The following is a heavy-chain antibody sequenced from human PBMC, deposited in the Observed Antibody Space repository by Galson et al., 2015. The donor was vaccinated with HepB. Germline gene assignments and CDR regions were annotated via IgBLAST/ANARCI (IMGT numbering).Heavy chain of an antibody. CDR3: TKEGGDPEHFYYFFGMDV. V-gene: IGHV3-23*01. D-gene: IGHD2-21*02. CDR2: IRGSGGSR. CDR1: GFTFGGYS. Sequence: SLRLSCAASGFTFGGYSMRWVRQTPGKGLEWVSAIRGSGGSRYYADSVKGRFTISRDNSKNTLFLQMNSLRAEDTAIYYCTKEGGDPEHFYYFFGMDVWGQGATVTVSS. J-gene: IGHJ6*01.